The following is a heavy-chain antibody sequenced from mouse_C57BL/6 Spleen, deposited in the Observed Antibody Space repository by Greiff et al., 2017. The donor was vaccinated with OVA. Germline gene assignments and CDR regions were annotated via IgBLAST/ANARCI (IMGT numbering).Heavy chain of an antibody. Sequence: QVHVKQSGAELARPGASVKLSCKASGYTFTSYGISWVKQRTGQGLEWIGEIYPRSGNTYYNEKFKGKATLTADKSSSTAYMELRSLTSEDSAVYFCARWEYYGSLGYYAMDYWGQGTSVTVSS. CDR2: IYPRSGNT. J-gene: IGHJ4*01. V-gene: IGHV1-81*01. CDR3: ARWEYYGSLGYYAMDY. D-gene: IGHD1-1*01. CDR1: GYTFTSYG.